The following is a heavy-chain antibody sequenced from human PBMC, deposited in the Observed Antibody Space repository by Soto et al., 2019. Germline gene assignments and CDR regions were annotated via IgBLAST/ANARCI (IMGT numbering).Heavy chain of an antibody. CDR1: GFTFSSYS. J-gene: IGHJ6*02. D-gene: IGHD4-17*01. Sequence: EVQLVESGGGLVKPGGSLRLSCAASGFTFSSYSMNWVRQAPGKGLEWVSSISSSTSYIYYADSVKGRFTISRDNAXKSLNLQLNSLRAADTAVYYCARMSSVTTFSWSDYYYGMDVWGQGTTVTVSS. CDR3: ARMSSVTTFSWSDYYYGMDV. V-gene: IGHV3-21*01. CDR2: ISSSTSYI.